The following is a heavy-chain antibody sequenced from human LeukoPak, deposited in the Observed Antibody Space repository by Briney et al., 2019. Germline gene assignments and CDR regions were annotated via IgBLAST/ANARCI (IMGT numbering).Heavy chain of an antibody. J-gene: IGHJ3*02. Sequence: SETLSLTCTVSGGSISSYYWGWIRQPPGKGLEWIGSIYHSGSTYYNPSLKSRVTISVDTSKNQFSLKLSSVTAADTAVYYCAREDIVLIARGAFDIWGQGTMVTVSS. CDR1: GGSISSYY. CDR3: AREDIVLIARGAFDI. V-gene: IGHV4-38-2*02. D-gene: IGHD2-8*01. CDR2: IYHSGST.